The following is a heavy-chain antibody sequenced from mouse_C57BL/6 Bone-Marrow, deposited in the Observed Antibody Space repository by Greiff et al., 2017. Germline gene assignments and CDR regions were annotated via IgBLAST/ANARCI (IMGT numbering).Heavy chain of an antibody. CDR3: ARLEFDGSSGDWYFDV. V-gene: IGHV1-85*01. D-gene: IGHD1-1*01. CDR2: IYPRAGST. Sequence: QVHVKQSGPELVKPGASVKLSCKASGYTFTSYDINWVKQRPGRGLEWIGWIYPRAGSTKYNEKFKGKATLTVDTSSSTAYMELHSLTSEDSAVYFCARLEFDGSSGDWYFDVWGTGTTVTVSS. J-gene: IGHJ1*03. CDR1: GYTFTSYD.